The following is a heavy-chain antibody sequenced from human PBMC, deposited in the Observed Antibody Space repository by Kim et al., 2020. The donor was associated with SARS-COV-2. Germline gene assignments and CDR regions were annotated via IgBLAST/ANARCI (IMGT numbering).Heavy chain of an antibody. CDR2: INAGNANT. Sequence: ASVKVSCKASGYTFTSYAMHWVRQAPGQRLEWMGWINAGNANTKYSQKFQGRVTITRDTSASTAYMELSSLRSEDTAVYYCARTRGYSYGNFDYWGQGTL. CDR1: GYTFTSYA. CDR3: ARTRGYSYGNFDY. V-gene: IGHV1-3*01. J-gene: IGHJ4*02. D-gene: IGHD5-18*01.